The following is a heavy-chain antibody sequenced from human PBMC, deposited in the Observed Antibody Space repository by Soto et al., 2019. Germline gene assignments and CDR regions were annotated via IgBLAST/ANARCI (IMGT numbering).Heavy chain of an antibody. Sequence: EVQLLESGGALVQPGGSLRLSGAASGFTFRNYAMSWVRQAPGKGLEWVSRISGNGGDINYADSVKGRFSISRDNSKNTLYLQMNSLRAEDTAVYYCAKRGDIVEVSRTFVGYGMDVWGQGTTVTVSS. CDR1: GFTFRNYA. CDR2: ISGNGGDI. V-gene: IGHV3-23*01. J-gene: IGHJ6*02. D-gene: IGHD2-2*01. CDR3: AKRGDIVEVSRTFVGYGMDV.